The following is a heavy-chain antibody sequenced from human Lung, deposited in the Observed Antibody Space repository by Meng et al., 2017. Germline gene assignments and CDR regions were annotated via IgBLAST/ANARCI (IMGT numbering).Heavy chain of an antibody. CDR2: IYNSGST. V-gene: IGHV4-30-4*01. CDR3: ARGQKGYFDL. J-gene: IGHJ2*01. CDR1: GGSISSSNYY. Sequence: QVQLPESGPGPVKPPQTLSLTCTVSGGSISSSNYYWSWIRQPPGKGLEWSGHIYNSGSTYYNPSLKSRITISVDTSKNQFSLKLSSVTAADTAVYYCARGQKGYFDLWGRGTLVTVSS.